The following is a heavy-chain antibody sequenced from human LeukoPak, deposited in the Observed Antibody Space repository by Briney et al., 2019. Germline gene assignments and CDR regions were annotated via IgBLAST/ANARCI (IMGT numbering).Heavy chain of an antibody. CDR2: IYYSGTI. Sequence: PSETLSLTCTVSGGSISSYYWGWIRQPPGKGLEWIGSIYYSGTINYNTSLKSRVTISGDTSKNQFSLKLSSVTAADTAVYYCARARYQLLYFDYWGQGTLVSVSS. CDR3: ARARYQLLYFDY. D-gene: IGHD2-2*02. J-gene: IGHJ4*02. V-gene: IGHV4-59*08. CDR1: GGSISSYY.